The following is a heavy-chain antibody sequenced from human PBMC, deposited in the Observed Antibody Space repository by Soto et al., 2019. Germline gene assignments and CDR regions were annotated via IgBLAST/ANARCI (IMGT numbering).Heavy chain of an antibody. CDR3: ARGGVHAHPRPGYSSGWYYWLDP. Sequence: GASVKVSCKASGYTFTSYAMHWVRQAPGQRLEWMGWINAGNGNTKYSQKFQGRVTITRDTSASTAYMELSSLRSEDTAVYYCARGGVHAHPRPGYSSGWYYWLDPWGQGTLVTVSS. CDR2: INAGNGNT. J-gene: IGHJ5*02. CDR1: GYTFTSYA. D-gene: IGHD6-19*01. V-gene: IGHV1-3*01.